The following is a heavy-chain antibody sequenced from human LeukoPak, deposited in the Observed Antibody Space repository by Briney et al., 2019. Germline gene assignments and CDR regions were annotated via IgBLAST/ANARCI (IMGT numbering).Heavy chain of an antibody. CDR3: VKVSNSDWNMFFDH. Sequence: PGGSLRHSCAASGFTLSNFVLNWVRPAPRKGLEWVASISKNGDTTHYVDSVKGRFAIFRDNSRNTLFLQMSSLRVEDTAVYHCVKVSNSDWNMFFDHWGGGSLVTVSS. CDR2: ISKNGDTT. V-gene: IGHV3-23*01. CDR1: GFTLSNFV. J-gene: IGHJ4*02. D-gene: IGHD1/OR15-1a*01.